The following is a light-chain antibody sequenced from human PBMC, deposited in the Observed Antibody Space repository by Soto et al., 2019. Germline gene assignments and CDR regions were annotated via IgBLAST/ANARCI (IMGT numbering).Light chain of an antibody. V-gene: IGKV1-5*01. CDR3: QHYNSYSEA. CDR1: QSVSTR. CDR2: DAS. J-gene: IGKJ1*01. Sequence: DNPMTQSPFTLSASVGDKVTITCRASQSVSTRLAWHQQKPGKAPKLLIYDASSLESGVPSRFSGSGSGTEFTLTISSLQPDDFATYYCQHYNSYSEAFGQGTKVDIK.